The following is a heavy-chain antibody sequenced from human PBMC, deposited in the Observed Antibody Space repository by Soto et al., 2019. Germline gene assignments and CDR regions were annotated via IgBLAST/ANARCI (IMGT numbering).Heavy chain of an antibody. CDR2: IVVGSGNT. J-gene: IGHJ6*02. D-gene: IGHD1-1*01. CDR1: GFTFTSSA. CDR3: AADDTPGTPFYYYCGMDV. V-gene: IGHV1-58*01. Sequence: QMQLVQSGPEVKKPGTSVKVSCKASGFTFTSSAVQWVRQARGQRLEWIGWIVVGSGNTNYAQKFQERVTITRDMSTSTAYMELSRLSSEDTALYYCAADDTPGTPFYYYCGMDVWGQGPTVTVSS.